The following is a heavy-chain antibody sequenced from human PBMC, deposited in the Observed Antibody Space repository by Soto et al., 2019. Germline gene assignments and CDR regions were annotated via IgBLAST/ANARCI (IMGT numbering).Heavy chain of an antibody. V-gene: IGHV3-30*18. D-gene: IGHD2-15*01. J-gene: IGHJ4*02. Sequence: QVQLVESGAGVVQPGRSLRLSCAASGFTFSSYGMHWVRQAPGKGLEWVAVISYDGSNKYYADSVKGRFTISRDNSKNTLYLQMNSLRAEDTAVYYCAKDRGYCSGGSCQGLDYWGQGTLVTVSS. CDR3: AKDRGYCSGGSCQGLDY. CDR1: GFTFSSYG. CDR2: ISYDGSNK.